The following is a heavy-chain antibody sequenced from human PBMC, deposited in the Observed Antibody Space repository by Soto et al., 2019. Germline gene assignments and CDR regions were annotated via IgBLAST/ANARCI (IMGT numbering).Heavy chain of an antibody. J-gene: IGHJ6*02. Sequence: SETLSLTCAVYGGSFSDCYWSWIRQPPGKGLEWIGEINHSGSINYNPSLKSRVKISVDTSKKQFSLNLSSVTAADTAVYYCARVTQNRIAARPYYNGMDVWGHGTTVTVSS. CDR1: GGSFSDCY. CDR3: ARVTQNRIAARPYYNGMDV. CDR2: INHSGSI. V-gene: IGHV4-34*01. D-gene: IGHD6-6*01.